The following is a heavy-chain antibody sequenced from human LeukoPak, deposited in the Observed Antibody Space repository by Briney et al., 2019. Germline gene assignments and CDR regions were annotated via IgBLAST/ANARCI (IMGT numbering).Heavy chain of an antibody. V-gene: IGHV1-18*01. Sequence: ASVKVSCKASGYTFTSYGISWVRQAPGQGLEWMGWISAYNGNTNYAQKLQGRVTMTTDTSTSTAYMALSRLRSEDTAVYYCARVITRDYYYYYMDVWGKGTTVTVSS. D-gene: IGHD5-24*01. CDR3: ARVITRDYYYYYMDV. CDR1: GYTFTSYG. CDR2: ISAYNGNT. J-gene: IGHJ6*03.